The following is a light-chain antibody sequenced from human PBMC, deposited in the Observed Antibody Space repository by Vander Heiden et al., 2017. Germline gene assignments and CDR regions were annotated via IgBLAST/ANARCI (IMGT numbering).Light chain of an antibody. Sequence: NYMLTQPYSVPYSPGQTVTISCPRSSRSIASNYVHWYQQRPGSSPTMVIYEDNHRPSGVPDRFSGSIDGSSTSVTISSFGPKTKDESYYHCRYYNSNNVVFGGGTKLTVL. V-gene: IGLV6-57*01. CDR3: RYYNSNNVV. CDR1: SRSIASNY. J-gene: IGLJ2*01. CDR2: EDN.